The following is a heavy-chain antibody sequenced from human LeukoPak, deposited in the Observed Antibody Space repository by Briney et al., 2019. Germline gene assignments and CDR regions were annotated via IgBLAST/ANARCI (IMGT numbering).Heavy chain of an antibody. CDR2: INWNGGST. V-gene: IGHV3-20*04. CDR3: ARNFGGGDSSGPYY. Sequence: GGSLRLSCAASGFTFNDYGMSWVRQAPGKGLEWVSGINWNGGSTGYADSVKGRFTISRDNAKNSLFLQMNSLRAEDTAFYYCARNFGGGDSSGPYYWGQGTLVTVSS. CDR1: GFTFNDYG. J-gene: IGHJ4*02. D-gene: IGHD3-22*01.